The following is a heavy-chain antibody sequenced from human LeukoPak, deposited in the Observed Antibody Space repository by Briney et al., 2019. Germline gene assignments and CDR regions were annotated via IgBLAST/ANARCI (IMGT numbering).Heavy chain of an antibody. CDR3: ARQSHYYDSSGSVDY. J-gene: IGHJ4*02. Sequence: GESLKISCXGSGYSFTSYWIGWVREMPGKGLEWMGIIYPGDSDTRYSPSFQGRVTISADKSISTAYLQWSSLKASDTAMYYCARQSHYYDSSGSVDYWGQGTLVTVSS. D-gene: IGHD3-22*01. CDR1: GYSFTSYW. CDR2: IYPGDSDT. V-gene: IGHV5-51*01.